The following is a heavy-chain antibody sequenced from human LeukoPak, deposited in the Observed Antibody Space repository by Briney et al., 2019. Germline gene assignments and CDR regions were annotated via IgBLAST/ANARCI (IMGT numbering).Heavy chain of an antibody. Sequence: KPSETLSLTCAVYGGSFSGYYWSWIRQPPGKGLEWIGEINHSGSTNYNPSLKSRVTISVDTSKNQFSLKLSSVTAADTAVYYCARGRGYCSGGSCYRCCHFDYWGQGTLVTVSS. V-gene: IGHV4-34*01. CDR1: GGSFSGYY. CDR2: INHSGST. D-gene: IGHD2-15*01. J-gene: IGHJ4*02. CDR3: ARGRGYCSGGSCYRCCHFDY.